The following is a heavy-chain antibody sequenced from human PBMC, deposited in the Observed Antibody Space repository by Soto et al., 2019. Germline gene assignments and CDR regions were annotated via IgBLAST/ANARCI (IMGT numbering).Heavy chain of an antibody. J-gene: IGHJ4*02. CDR3: GKERRGSGWSVCDF. Sequence: VQLLESGGGLVQPGGSLRLSCAASGFIFRDYAMNWVLQAPGKGLEWVSDISGSGDSARYADSVKGRFTISRDNSRDTVYLHMTSLRVDDTAVYYCGKERRGSGWSVCDFWGQGDLVTVSS. CDR1: GFIFRDYA. D-gene: IGHD6-19*01. V-gene: IGHV3-23*01. CDR2: ISGSGDSA.